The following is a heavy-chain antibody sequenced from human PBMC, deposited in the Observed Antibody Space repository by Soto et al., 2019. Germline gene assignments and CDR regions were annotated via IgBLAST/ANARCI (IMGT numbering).Heavy chain of an antibody. CDR2: ISSSSSYI. J-gene: IGHJ4*02. CDR1: GFTFSSYS. Sequence: PGGSLRLSCAASGFTFSSYSMNWVRQAPGKGLEWVSSISSSSSYIYYADSVKGRFTISRDNAKNSLYLQMNSLRAEDTAVYYCARDRGGSGSQDYWGQGTLVTVSS. V-gene: IGHV3-21*01. CDR3: ARDRGGSGSQDY. D-gene: IGHD3-10*01.